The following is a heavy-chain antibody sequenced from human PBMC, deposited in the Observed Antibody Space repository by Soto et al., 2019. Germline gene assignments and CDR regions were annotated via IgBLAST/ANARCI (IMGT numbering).Heavy chain of an antibody. J-gene: IGHJ4*02. CDR2: IYYSGST. D-gene: IGHD6-6*01. CDR1: GGSISSYY. CDR3: ARGSVPPIFDY. V-gene: IGHV4-59*08. Sequence: SETLSLTCTVSGGSISSYYWSWIRQPPGKGLEWIEYIYYSGSTNYNPSLKSRVTISVDTSKNQFSLKLSSVTAADTAVYYCARGSVPPIFDYWGQGTLVTVSS.